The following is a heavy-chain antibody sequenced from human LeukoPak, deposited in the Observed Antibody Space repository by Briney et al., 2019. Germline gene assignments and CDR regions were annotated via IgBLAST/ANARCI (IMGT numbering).Heavy chain of an antibody. V-gene: IGHV3-30*04. CDR2: ISYDGSNK. D-gene: IGHD2-15*01. CDR3: AELVAATGY. J-gene: IGHJ4*02. CDR1: GFTFSSYA. Sequence: PGRSLRLSCAASGFTFSSYAMHWVRQAPGKGRGWVAVISYDGSNKYYADSVKGRFTISRDNSKNTLYLQMNSLRAEDTAVYYCAELVAATGYWGQGTLVTVSS.